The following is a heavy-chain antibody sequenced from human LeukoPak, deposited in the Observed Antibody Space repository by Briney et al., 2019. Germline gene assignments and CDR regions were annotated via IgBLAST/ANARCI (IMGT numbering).Heavy chain of an antibody. J-gene: IGHJ6*03. CDR3: AKQGAVRQDYYMDV. V-gene: IGHV1-69*06. CDR1: GDSFSSYA. Sequence: GASVKVSCKASGDSFSSYAITWVRQAPGQGLEWLGRVIPIFGTANYPQKFQGRVTITADILSSTVYIEMTNLTYDDTDVYFCAKQGAVRQDYYMDVWGNGTTVSVS. CDR2: VIPIFGTA. D-gene: IGHD3-16*01.